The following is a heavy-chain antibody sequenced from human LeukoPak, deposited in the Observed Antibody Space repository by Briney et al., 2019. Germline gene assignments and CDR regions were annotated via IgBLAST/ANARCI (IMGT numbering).Heavy chain of an antibody. Sequence: GGSLRLSCAASGFTFSSYGMHWVRQAPGKGLEWVAFIRYDGTNKYYADSVKGRFSVSRDNSKNTLYLQMNSLRAEDTAVYYCAKRGYCSDSICYGLDYWGQGTLVTVSS. V-gene: IGHV3-30*02. D-gene: IGHD2-2*01. J-gene: IGHJ4*02. CDR2: IRYDGTNK. CDR1: GFTFSSYG. CDR3: AKRGYCSDSICYGLDY.